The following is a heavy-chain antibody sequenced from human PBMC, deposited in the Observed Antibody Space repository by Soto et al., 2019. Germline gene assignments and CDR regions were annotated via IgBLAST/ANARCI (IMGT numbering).Heavy chain of an antibody. Sequence: SETLSLTCAVYGGSFSGYYWSWIRQPPGKGLEWIGEINHSGSTNYNPSLKSRVTISVDTSKNQFSLKLSSVTAADTAVYYCARDKVGATHYYRLAVWGQGTTVTVSS. J-gene: IGHJ6*02. CDR1: GGSFSGYY. V-gene: IGHV4-34*01. CDR3: ARDKVGATHYYRLAV. D-gene: IGHD1-26*01. CDR2: INHSGST.